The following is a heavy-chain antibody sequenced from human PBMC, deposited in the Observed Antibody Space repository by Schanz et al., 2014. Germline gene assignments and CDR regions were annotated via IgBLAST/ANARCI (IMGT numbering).Heavy chain of an antibody. CDR3: ARDFHGYGPHLDY. V-gene: IGHV3-23*04. J-gene: IGHJ4*02. D-gene: IGHD5-12*01. CDR2: ISGDHRNT. Sequence: EVQLVESGGGLVQPGGSLGLSCTASGFTFSTHAMSWVRQAPGKGLEWVSSISGDHRNTFYADSVKGRFTISRDNSKNTLYLQLNSLRAEDTAVYYCARDFHGYGPHLDYWGQGSLVTVSS. CDR1: GFTFSTHA.